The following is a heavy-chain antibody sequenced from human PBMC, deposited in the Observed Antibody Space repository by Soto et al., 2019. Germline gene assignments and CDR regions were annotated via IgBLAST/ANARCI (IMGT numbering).Heavy chain of an antibody. D-gene: IGHD2-2*01. CDR2: IYHSGST. V-gene: IGHV4-30-2*01. J-gene: IGHJ5*02. CDR3: ARVPDR. Sequence: PSEPLSLTCAVSVRSISNGVYSWSWIRQPPGKGLEWIGYIYHSGSTYYNPSLKSRVTISVARSKNKFSLKLSSVTAADTAVYYCARVPDRWGQGTLVTVSS. CDR1: VRSISNGVYS.